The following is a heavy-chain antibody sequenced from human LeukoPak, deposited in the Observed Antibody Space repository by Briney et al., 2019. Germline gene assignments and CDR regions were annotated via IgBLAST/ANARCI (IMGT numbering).Heavy chain of an antibody. J-gene: IGHJ4*02. D-gene: IGHD6-25*01. V-gene: IGHV4-59*01. Sequence: SETLSLTCNVSGGSISSYYWSWIRQSPGKGLEWIGDIYYSGSTNYNPSLRSRVTISTDTSKNQFSLRLNSVTAADTAIYYCARSYSRGPYHFDYWGQGALVTVSS. CDR2: IYYSGST. CDR3: ARSYSRGPYHFDY. CDR1: GGSISSYY.